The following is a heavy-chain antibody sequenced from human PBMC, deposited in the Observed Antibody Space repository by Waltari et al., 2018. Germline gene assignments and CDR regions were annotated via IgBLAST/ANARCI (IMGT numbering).Heavy chain of an antibody. CDR3: AGTYDATNYGGNYYVNL. V-gene: IGHV3-23*01. CDR1: GFTFSSYA. D-gene: IGHD1-26*01. CDR2: SSATGSSK. J-gene: IGHJ2*01. Sequence: EVQLLESGGGLVQPGGSLRLSCVASGFTFSSYAMSWVRQAPGKGMEWVSTSSATGSSKYYADSVKVRVAIAKDNSKNTLYLHINTQSGEDTDVYYCAGTYDATNYGGNYYVNLWGRGTPGTVS.